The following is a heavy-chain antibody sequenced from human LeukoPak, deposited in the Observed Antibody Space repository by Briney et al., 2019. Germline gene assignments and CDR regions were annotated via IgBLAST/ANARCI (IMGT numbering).Heavy chain of an antibody. J-gene: IGHJ4*02. Sequence: PGGSLRLSCAASGFTFDDYAMHWVRQAPGKGLEWVSLISWDGGGTYYADTVKGRFTISRDNSKNSLYLQMNSLRAEDTAVYYCARVDTAMVVDYWGQGTLVTVSS. CDR3: ARVDTAMVVDY. V-gene: IGHV3-43D*03. CDR2: ISWDGGGT. D-gene: IGHD5-18*01. CDR1: GFTFDDYA.